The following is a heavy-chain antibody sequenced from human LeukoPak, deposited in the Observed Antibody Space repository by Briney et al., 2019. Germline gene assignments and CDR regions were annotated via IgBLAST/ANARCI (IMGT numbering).Heavy chain of an antibody. CDR1: GFTVSSNY. CDR3: ARGRDGYSSSPIDY. D-gene: IGHD6-6*01. V-gene: IGHV3-53*01. Sequence: PGGSLRLSCAASGFTVSSNYMSWVRQAPGMGLEWVSVICSGGSTYYADSVKGRFTISRDNSKNTLYLQMNSLRAEDTAVYYCARGRDGYSSSPIDYWGQGTLVTVSS. CDR2: ICSGGST. J-gene: IGHJ4*02.